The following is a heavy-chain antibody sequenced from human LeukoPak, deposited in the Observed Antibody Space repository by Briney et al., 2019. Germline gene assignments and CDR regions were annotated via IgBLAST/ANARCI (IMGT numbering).Heavy chain of an antibody. CDR1: GFTFSNYW. Sequence: GGSLRLSCEASGFTFSNYWMSWVRQAPGKGLEWVANIKHDGSEKYYADSVTGRFTISRDNSKNTLYLQMNSLRAEDTAVYYCANRPARSNPDYWGQGTLVTVSS. J-gene: IGHJ4*02. V-gene: IGHV3-7*03. CDR3: ANRPARSNPDY. D-gene: IGHD2-2*01. CDR2: IKHDGSEK.